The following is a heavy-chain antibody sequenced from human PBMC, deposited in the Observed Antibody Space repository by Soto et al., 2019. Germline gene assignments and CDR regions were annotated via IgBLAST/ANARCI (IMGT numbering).Heavy chain of an antibody. CDR1: GFTFGEHY. CDR3: SRMEGG. Sequence: EEQLVESGGGLVQPGGSLTLSCAASGFTFGEHYMEWVRQAPGKGLEWVARSRNEAKSYSTDYAASVKGRFTVSRDLSMNSLYLQMNNLKTEDTAVYYCSRMEGGWGQGTLVTVSS. CDR2: SRNEAKSYST. V-gene: IGHV3-72*01. J-gene: IGHJ4*02. D-gene: IGHD1-26*01.